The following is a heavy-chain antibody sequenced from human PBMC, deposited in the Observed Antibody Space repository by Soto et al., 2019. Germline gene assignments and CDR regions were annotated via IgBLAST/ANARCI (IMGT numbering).Heavy chain of an antibody. D-gene: IGHD3-3*01. Sequence: SETLSLTCTVSGGSISSYYWSWIRQPPGKGLEWIGYIYYSGSTNYNPSLKSRVTISVDTSKNQFSLKLSSVTAADTAVYYCARGRYDFWSGYLDYFDYWGQGTLVTVSS. CDR1: GGSISSYY. CDR3: ARGRYDFWSGYLDYFDY. J-gene: IGHJ4*02. V-gene: IGHV4-59*01. CDR2: IYYSGST.